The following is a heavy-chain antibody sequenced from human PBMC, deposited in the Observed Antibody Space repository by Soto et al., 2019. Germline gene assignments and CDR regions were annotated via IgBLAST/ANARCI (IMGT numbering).Heavy chain of an antibody. Sequence: EVQLLESGAGLVQPGGSLRLSCAASGFTFSSYAMSWVRQAPGKGLEWVSAITGSGGSTYYADSVKGRFTISRDNSKSTLYLQMNRLRAEDTAVYYCAKDLTVEDTAMVTWGQGTLVTVSS. D-gene: IGHD5-18*01. V-gene: IGHV3-23*01. CDR3: AKDLTVEDTAMVT. J-gene: IGHJ5*02. CDR2: ITGSGGST. CDR1: GFTFSSYA.